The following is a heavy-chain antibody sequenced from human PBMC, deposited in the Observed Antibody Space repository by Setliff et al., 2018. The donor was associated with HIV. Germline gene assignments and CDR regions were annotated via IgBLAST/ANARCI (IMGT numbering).Heavy chain of an antibody. Sequence: SETLSLTCTVSGGSISSFHWSWIRQPPGKGLEWIGYIYNSGSTNYNPSLKSRVTISEDTSKNQFFLKLTSVTAADTAVYYCARGWGYYMDVWGEGTTVTVSS. V-gene: IGHV4-59*08. CDR2: IYNSGST. D-gene: IGHD1-26*01. J-gene: IGHJ6*03. CDR1: GGSISSFH. CDR3: ARGWGYYMDV.